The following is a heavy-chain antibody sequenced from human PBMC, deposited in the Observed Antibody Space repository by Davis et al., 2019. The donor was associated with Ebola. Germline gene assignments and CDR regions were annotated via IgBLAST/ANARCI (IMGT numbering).Heavy chain of an antibody. J-gene: IGHJ5*02. CDR3: ARGGVGYCSSTSCYTGDWFDP. D-gene: IGHD2-2*02. V-gene: IGHV4-59*01. CDR2: IYYSGST. Sequence: PSETLSLTCTVSGGSISSYYWSWIRQPPGKGLEWIGYIYYSGSTNYHPSLKSRVTISVDTSKNQFSLKLSSVTAADTAVYYCARGGVGYCSSTSCYTGDWFDPWGQGTLVTVSS. CDR1: GGSISSYY.